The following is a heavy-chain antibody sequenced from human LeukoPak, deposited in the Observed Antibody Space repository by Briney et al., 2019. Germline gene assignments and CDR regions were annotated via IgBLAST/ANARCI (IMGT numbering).Heavy chain of an antibody. CDR3: ARVVRGSYDFDY. V-gene: IGHV3-21*01. D-gene: IGHD3-10*01. CDR1: GFTFSSYS. J-gene: IGHJ4*02. Sequence: GGSLRLSCVDSGFTFSSYSMNWVHQAPGKGLEWFSSISSSSSYIYYADSVKGRFTISRDNAKNSLYLQMNSLRAEDTAVYYCARVVRGSYDFDYWGQGTLVTVSS. CDR2: ISSSSSYI.